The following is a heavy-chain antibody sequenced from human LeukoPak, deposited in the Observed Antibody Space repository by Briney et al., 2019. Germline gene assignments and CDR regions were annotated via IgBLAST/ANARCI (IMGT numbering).Heavy chain of an antibody. CDR1: GFTFSTYA. CDR3: VKGRGYSYGSFDY. D-gene: IGHD5-18*01. Sequence: GGSLRLSCTASGFTFSTYAMSWVRQAPGKGLEWVSTISDSGDTTYYADSVKGRFTISRDNSKNTLYLQMNSLRAEDTAVYYCVKGRGYSYGSFDYWGQGTLVTVSS. J-gene: IGHJ4*02. V-gene: IGHV3-23*01. CDR2: ISDSGDTT.